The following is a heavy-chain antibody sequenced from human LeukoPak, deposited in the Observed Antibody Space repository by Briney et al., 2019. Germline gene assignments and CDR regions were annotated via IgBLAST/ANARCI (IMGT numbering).Heavy chain of an antibody. V-gene: IGHV3-21*01. CDR1: GFTFSSYS. Sequence: GGSLRLSCAASGFTFSSYSMNWVRQAPEKGLECVSPISSSSSHIYYADSVEGRFTISRDNSKNSLYLQMNSLRDEDTAVYYCARGGFHYDSSGYYCFDYWGQGTLVTVSA. J-gene: IGHJ4*02. CDR3: ARGGFHYDSSGYYCFDY. CDR2: ISSSSSHI. D-gene: IGHD3-22*01.